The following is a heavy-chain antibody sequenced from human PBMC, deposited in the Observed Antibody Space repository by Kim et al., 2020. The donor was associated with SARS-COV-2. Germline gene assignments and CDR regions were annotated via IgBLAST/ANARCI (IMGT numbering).Heavy chain of an antibody. V-gene: IGHV4-4*07. Sequence: SETLSLTCTVSGGSISSYYWSWIRQPAGKGLEWIGRIYTSGSTNYNPSLKSRVTMSVDTSKNQFSLKRSSVTAADTAVYYCARDQTDSSGYYYGVNYFDYWGQGTLVTVSS. CDR1: GGSISSYY. D-gene: IGHD3-22*01. CDR3: ARDQTDSSGYYYGVNYFDY. CDR2: IYTSGST. J-gene: IGHJ4*02.